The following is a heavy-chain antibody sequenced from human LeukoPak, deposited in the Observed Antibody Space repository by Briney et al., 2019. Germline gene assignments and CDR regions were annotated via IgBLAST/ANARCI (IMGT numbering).Heavy chain of an antibody. D-gene: IGHD3-10*01. V-gene: IGHV3-23*01. CDR2: ISGSGGST. CDR1: GFTFNNFA. J-gene: IGHJ4*02. CDR3: AKETASDFGGAVDY. Sequence: GGSLRLSCAASGFTFNNFAMSWVRQAPGKGLEWVSGISGSGGSTYYADSVKGRFTISRDNSKNTLYPRINSLRAEDTAVYYCAKETASDFGGAVDYWGQGTLVTVSS.